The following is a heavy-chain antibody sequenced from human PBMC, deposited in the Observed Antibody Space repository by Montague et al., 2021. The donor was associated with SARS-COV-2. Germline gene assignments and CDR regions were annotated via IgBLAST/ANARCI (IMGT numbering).Heavy chain of an antibody. CDR3: ARGGYYDYAFDI. Sequence: SETLSLTCTVSGSSISSYYWSWIRQPPGKGLEWIGYIYYSGSTNXNPSLKSRVTISVDTSKNQFSLELSSVTAADTAVYYCARGGYYDYAFDIWGQGTMVTVSS. D-gene: IGHD3-22*01. J-gene: IGHJ3*02. CDR2: IYYSGST. CDR1: GSSISSYY. V-gene: IGHV4-59*01.